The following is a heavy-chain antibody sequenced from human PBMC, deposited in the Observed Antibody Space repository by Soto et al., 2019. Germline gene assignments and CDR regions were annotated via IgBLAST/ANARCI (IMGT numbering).Heavy chain of an antibody. V-gene: IGHV3-21*01. CDR1: GFTFSSYS. Sequence: LRLSCAASGFTFSSYSMNWVRQAPGKGLEWVSSISSSSSYIYYADSVKGRFTISRDNAKNSLYLQMNSLRAEDTAVYYCAREGGSYHGYYYYGMDVWGQGTTVTVSS. CDR2: ISSSSSYI. D-gene: IGHD1-26*01. CDR3: AREGGSYHGYYYYGMDV. J-gene: IGHJ6*02.